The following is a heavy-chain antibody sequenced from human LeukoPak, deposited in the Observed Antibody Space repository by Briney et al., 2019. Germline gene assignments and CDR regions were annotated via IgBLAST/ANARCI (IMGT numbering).Heavy chain of an antibody. D-gene: IGHD3-9*01. CDR1: GFTFSDEY. CDR3: ARSRLIYDILTGYRMGDAFDI. Sequence: TGGSVRLSCAASGFTFSDEYMNWIRQAPGKGLEWVSYISGSANIIYYADSVKGRFTISRDNAKNSLYLQMNSLRAEDTAVYYCARSRLIYDILTGYRMGDAFDIWGQGTMVTVSS. J-gene: IGHJ3*02. V-gene: IGHV3-11*01. CDR2: ISGSANII.